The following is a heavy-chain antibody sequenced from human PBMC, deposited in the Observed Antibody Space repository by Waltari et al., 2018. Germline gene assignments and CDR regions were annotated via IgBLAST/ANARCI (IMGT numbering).Heavy chain of an antibody. CDR3: VRDGSSWSGIDY. CDR1: GYSISRGYG. Sequence: QMQLQESGPGLVKPSETLSLTCAVSGYSISRGYGWGWIRQAPGKGLEWIGQIFGGSATTYYNPSRESRVTISKDTSKNQFSLRLTSVTAADTAMYFCVRDGSSWSGIDYWGQGVLVPVSS. J-gene: IGHJ4*02. V-gene: IGHV4-28*03. D-gene: IGHD6-13*01. CDR2: IFGGSATT.